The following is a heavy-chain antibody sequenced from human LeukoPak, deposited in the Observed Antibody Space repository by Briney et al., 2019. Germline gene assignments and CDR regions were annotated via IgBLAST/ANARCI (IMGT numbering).Heavy chain of an antibody. CDR3: AELGITMIGGV. CDR1: GFTFSSYE. Sequence: PGGSLRLSCAASGFTFSSYEMNWVRQSPGKGLEWVSYISSSGSTIYYADSVKGRFTISRDNAKNSLYLQMNSLRAEDTAVYYCAELGITMIGGVWGKGTTVTISS. J-gene: IGHJ6*04. D-gene: IGHD3-10*02. CDR2: ISSSGSTI. V-gene: IGHV3-48*03.